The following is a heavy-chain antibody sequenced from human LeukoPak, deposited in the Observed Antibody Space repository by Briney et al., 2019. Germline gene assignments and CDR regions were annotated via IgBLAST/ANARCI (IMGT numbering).Heavy chain of an antibody. J-gene: IGHJ4*02. Sequence: SGGSLRLSCAASGFTFSSYLMSWVRQAPGKGLEWVANIKQDGSEKYYVDSVKGRFTISRDNAKNSLYLQMNSLRAEDTAVYYCARFFGEQLVLDYWGQGTLVTVSS. D-gene: IGHD6-6*01. CDR3: ARFFGEQLVLDY. CDR1: GFTFSSYL. V-gene: IGHV3-7*01. CDR2: IKQDGSEK.